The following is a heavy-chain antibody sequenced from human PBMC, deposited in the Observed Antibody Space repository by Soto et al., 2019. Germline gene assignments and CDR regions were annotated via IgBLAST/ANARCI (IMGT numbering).Heavy chain of an antibody. D-gene: IGHD3-10*01. CDR2: ISADNLNT. Sequence: QVQLVQSGAEVKKPGASVKVSCKASGYTFTNSGISWVRQAPGQGLEWMGWISADNLNTNYARNLKGRVSMTTDTTTNTAYMELRSLRADDTAVYYCARDISCGSGTSYGYWGQGTLVTVSS. CDR1: GYTFTNSG. V-gene: IGHV1-18*01. CDR3: ARDISCGSGTSYGY. J-gene: IGHJ4*02.